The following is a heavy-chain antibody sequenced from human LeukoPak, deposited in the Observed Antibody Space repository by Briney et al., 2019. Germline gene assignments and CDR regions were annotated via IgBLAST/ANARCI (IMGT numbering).Heavy chain of an antibody. Sequence: SETLSLTCTVSGGSISSYYWSWIRQPPGKGLEWIGYIYYSGSTNYNPSPKRRGTISVDTSENQFSLKLSSVTAADTAVYYCARASGEMATIDAFDIWGQGTMVTVSS. J-gene: IGHJ3*02. CDR3: ARASGEMATIDAFDI. CDR1: GGSISSYY. CDR2: IYYSGST. V-gene: IGHV4-59*01. D-gene: IGHD5-24*01.